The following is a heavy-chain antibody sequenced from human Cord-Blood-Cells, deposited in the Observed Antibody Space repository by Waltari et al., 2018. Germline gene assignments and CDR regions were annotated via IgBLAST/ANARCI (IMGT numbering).Heavy chain of an antibody. Sequence: QVQLQQWGAGLLKPSATPSLTCAVYGGSFSGYFWSWIRQPPGKGLEWIGEINHSGSTNYNPSLKSRVTISVDTSKNQFSLKLSSVTAADTAVYYCARGNAELGTPERSFDYWGQGTLVTVSS. V-gene: IGHV4-34*01. CDR2: INHSGST. D-gene: IGHD7-27*01. CDR1: GGSFSGYF. J-gene: IGHJ4*02. CDR3: ARGNAELGTPERSFDY.